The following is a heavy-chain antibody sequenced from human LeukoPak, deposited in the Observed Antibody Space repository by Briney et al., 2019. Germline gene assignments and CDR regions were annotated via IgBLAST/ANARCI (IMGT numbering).Heavy chain of an antibody. D-gene: IGHD1-26*01. CDR1: GYSFTSYW. CDR2: IYPGDFDT. CDR3: ARGSGSYHTAYMN. Sequence: EESLKISCKGSGYSFTSYWIGWVRQMPGKGPEWMGIIYPGDFDTRYSPSFQGQVTISADKSLSTAYLQWSSLKASDTAMYYCARGSGSYHTAYMNWGQGSPVTVSS. V-gene: IGHV5-51*01. J-gene: IGHJ4*02.